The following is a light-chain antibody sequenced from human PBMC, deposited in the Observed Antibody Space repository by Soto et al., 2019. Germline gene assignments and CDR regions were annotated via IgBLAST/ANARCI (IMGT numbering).Light chain of an antibody. CDR1: QTISSSY. CDR3: QQYVTSSPRT. V-gene: IGKV3-20*01. J-gene: IGKJ1*01. CDR2: GIT. Sequence: EIVVTPSPVTLSFSPGDSATLSCRASQTISSSYLAWYQQKPGQAPRLLMYGITRRATGIPDRFSGSGSGTDFTLTITTLEPEDCAVYYCQQYVTSSPRTFGQGNKVDIK.